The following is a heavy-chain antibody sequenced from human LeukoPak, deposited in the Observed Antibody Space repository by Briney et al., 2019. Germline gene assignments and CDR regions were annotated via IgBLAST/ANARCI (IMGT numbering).Heavy chain of an antibody. CDR1: GFTFSSYS. Sequence: GGSLRLSCAASGFTFSSYSMNWVRQAPGKGLEWVSSISSSSSYIYYADSVKGRFTISRDNAENSLYLQMNSLRAEDTAVYYCARESDDSSGYYLFYWGQGTLVTVSS. D-gene: IGHD3-22*01. V-gene: IGHV3-21*01. CDR3: ARESDDSSGYYLFY. CDR2: ISSSSSYI. J-gene: IGHJ4*02.